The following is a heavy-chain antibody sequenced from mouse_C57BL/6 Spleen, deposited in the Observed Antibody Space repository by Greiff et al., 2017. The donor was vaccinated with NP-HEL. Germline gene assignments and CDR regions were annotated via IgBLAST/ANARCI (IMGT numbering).Heavy chain of an antibody. D-gene: IGHD2-4*01. CDR3: ARWGYDYDGAY. Sequence: EVQLQQSGPELVKPGASVKISCKASGYTFTDYYMNWVKQSHGKSLEWIGDINPNNGGTSYNQKFKGKATLTVDKSSSTAYMELRSLTSEDSAVYYCARWGYDYDGAYWGQGTLVTVSA. J-gene: IGHJ3*01. V-gene: IGHV1-26*01. CDR2: INPNNGGT. CDR1: GYTFTDYY.